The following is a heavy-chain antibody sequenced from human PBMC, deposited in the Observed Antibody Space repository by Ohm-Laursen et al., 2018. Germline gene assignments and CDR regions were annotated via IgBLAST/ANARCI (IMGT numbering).Heavy chain of an antibody. D-gene: IGHD6-19*01. V-gene: IGHV3-9*01. CDR3: AKAAIAVAGEGYFDY. CDR2: ISWNSGSI. Sequence: LRLSCAASGFTFDDYAMHWVRQAPGKGLEWVSGISWNSGSIGYADSVKGRFTISRDNAKNSLYLQMNSLRAEDTALYYCAKAAIAVAGEGYFDYWGQGTLVTVSS. J-gene: IGHJ4*02. CDR1: GFTFDDYA.